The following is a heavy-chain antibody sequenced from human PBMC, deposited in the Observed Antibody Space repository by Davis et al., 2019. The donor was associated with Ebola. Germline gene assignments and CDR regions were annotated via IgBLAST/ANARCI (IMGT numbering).Heavy chain of an antibody. J-gene: IGHJ6*02. CDR1: GYTFTSYA. D-gene: IGHD5-12*01. Sequence: ASVKVSCKASGYTFTSYAMHWVRQAPGQRLEWMGWINAGNGNTKYSQKFQGRVTITADESTSTAYMELSSLRSEDTAVYYCARLGYDGYYYYGMDVWGQGTTVTVSS. V-gene: IGHV1-3*01. CDR2: INAGNGNT. CDR3: ARLGYDGYYYYGMDV.